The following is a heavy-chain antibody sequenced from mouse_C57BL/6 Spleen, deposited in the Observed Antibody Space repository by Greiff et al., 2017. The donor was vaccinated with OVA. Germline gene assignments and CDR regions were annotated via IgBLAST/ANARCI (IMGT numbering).Heavy chain of an antibody. CDR2: IDPSDSYT. D-gene: IGHD2-1*01. V-gene: IGHV1-69*01. CDR1: GYTFTSYW. J-gene: IGHJ4*01. CDR3: ARRGYYGNPYAMDY. Sequence: VQLQQPGAELVMPGASVKLSCKASGYTFTSYWMHWVKQRPGQGLEWIGEIDPSDSYTNYNQKFKGKSTLTVDKSSSTAYMQLSSLTSEDSAVYYCARRGYYGNPYAMDYWGQGTSVTVSS.